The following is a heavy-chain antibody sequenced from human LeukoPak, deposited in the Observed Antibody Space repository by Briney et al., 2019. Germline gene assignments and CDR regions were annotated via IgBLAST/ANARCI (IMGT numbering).Heavy chain of an antibody. CDR3: ARDGGYCTNGVCSRGLVGP. D-gene: IGHD2-8*01. Sequence: SVKGRFTISRDNAKNSLYLQMNSLRAEDTAVYYCARDGGYCTNGVCSRGLVGPWGQGTLVTVSS. J-gene: IGHJ5*02. V-gene: IGHV3-11*06.